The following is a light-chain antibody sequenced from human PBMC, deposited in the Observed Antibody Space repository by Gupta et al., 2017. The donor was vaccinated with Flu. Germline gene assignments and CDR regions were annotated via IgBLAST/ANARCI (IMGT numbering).Light chain of an antibody. CDR1: LDLQHNNGYNY. V-gene: IGKV2-28*01. Sequence: VMTQSPLSLPVAPGESASMSCRSILDLQHNNGYNYLDWYVQKPGQSPKLLIHFGSHRAPGVPDRISGSGSGTEFTLSISRVGAEDAGIYYCGQTLQFPNSFGRGTKLEIK. CDR2: FGS. J-gene: IGKJ2*03. CDR3: GQTLQFPNS.